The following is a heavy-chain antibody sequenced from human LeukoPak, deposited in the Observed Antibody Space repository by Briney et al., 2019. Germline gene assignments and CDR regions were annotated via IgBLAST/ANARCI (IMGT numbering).Heavy chain of an antibody. CDR3: AREGVAGTGLDY. D-gene: IGHD6-13*01. CDR2: INPSGGT. Sequence: GASVKVSCKASGYTFTTYAVNWVRQAPGQGLEWMGIINPSGGTSYAQKLQGRITMTRDTSTVYMELSSLRSEDTAVYYCAREGVAGTGLDYWGQGTLVTVSS. J-gene: IGHJ4*02. V-gene: IGHV1-46*01. CDR1: GYTFTTYA.